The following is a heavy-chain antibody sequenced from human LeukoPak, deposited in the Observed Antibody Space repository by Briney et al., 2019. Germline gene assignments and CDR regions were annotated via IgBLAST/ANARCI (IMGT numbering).Heavy chain of an antibody. CDR3: AREGAAASVDY. CDR1: GFTFNSYA. J-gene: IGHJ4*02. D-gene: IGHD6-13*01. CDR2: IGSSGGST. Sequence: PGGSLRLSCAASGFTFNSYAMHWVRQAPGKGLEYVSAIGSSGGSTYYANSVKGRFTISRDNSKNTLYLQMGSLRAEDMAVYYCAREGAAASVDYWGQGTLVTVSS. V-gene: IGHV3-64*01.